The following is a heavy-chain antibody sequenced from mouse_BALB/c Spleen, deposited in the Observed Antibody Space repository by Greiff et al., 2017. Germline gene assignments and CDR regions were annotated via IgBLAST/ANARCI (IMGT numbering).Heavy chain of an antibody. J-gene: IGHJ2*01. CDR3: ASTSTGYFDY. D-gene: IGHD4-1*02. CDR2: ISSGSSTI. Sequence: VQLKESGGGLVQPGGSRKLSCAASGFTFSSFGMHWVRQAPEKGLEWVAYISSGSSTIYYADTVKGRFTISRDNPKNTLFLQMTSLRSEDTAMYYCASTSTGYFDYWGQGTTLTVSS. V-gene: IGHV5-17*02. CDR1: GFTFSSFG.